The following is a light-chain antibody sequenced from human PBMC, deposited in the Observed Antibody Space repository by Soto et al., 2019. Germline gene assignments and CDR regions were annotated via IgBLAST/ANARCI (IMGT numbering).Light chain of an antibody. CDR2: DVS. Sequence: QSALTQPRSVSGSPGQSVTISCTGTSSDVGGYDYVSWYQQHPGKAPKLMLYDVSKRPSGVPDRFSGSKSGNTASLTISGLQADDEADYYCCSYAGSFAVFGGGTQLTVL. CDR3: CSYAGSFAV. CDR1: SSDVGGYDY. V-gene: IGLV2-11*01. J-gene: IGLJ2*01.